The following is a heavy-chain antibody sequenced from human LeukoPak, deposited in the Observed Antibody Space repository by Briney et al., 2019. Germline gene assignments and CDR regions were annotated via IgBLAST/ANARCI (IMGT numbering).Heavy chain of an antibody. CDR3: AKDRGYDILTGYFDY. CDR2: IIWNSVTI. V-gene: IGHV3-9*01. D-gene: IGHD3-9*01. J-gene: IGHJ4*02. CDR1: GFTFDDYA. Sequence: GGSLRLSCAASGFTFDDYAMHWVRQAPGKGLEWVSGIIWNSVTIGYADSVKGRFTISRDNAKNSLYLQMNSLRAEDTALYYCAKDRGYDILTGYFDYWGQGTLVTVSS.